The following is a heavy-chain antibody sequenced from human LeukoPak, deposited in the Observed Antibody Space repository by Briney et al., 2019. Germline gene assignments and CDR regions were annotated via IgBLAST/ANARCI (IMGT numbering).Heavy chain of an antibody. CDR1: GYSFSSYW. CDR2: IYPGDSDS. V-gene: IGHV5-51*01. Sequence: VESLKISCKGSGYSFSSYWIGWVRQMPGKGLEWMGIIYPGDSDSRYSPSFQGQVTISADKSISTAYLQWTSLKASDTAIYYCARPRDYGSGKYYFDYWGQGTLVTVSS. D-gene: IGHD3-10*01. J-gene: IGHJ4*02. CDR3: ARPRDYGSGKYYFDY.